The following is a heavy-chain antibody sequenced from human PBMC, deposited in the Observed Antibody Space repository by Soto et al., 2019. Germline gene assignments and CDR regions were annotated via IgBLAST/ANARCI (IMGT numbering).Heavy chain of an antibody. CDR2: IYHSGST. V-gene: IGHV4-30-2*01. D-gene: IGHD4-17*01. CDR3: ARVPVTIGYGMDV. J-gene: IGHJ6*02. CDR1: GGSISSDSYS. Sequence: QLQLQESGSGLVKPSQTLSLTCAVSGGSISSDSYSWSWIRQPPGKGLEWIGYIYHSGSTDYNPSLKRRATISVAKSRNQFSLKLSSVSAAATAVYYCARVPVTIGYGMDVWGQGTTVTVSS.